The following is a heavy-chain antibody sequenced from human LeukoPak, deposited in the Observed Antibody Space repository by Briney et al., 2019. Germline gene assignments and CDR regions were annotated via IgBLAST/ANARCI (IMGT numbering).Heavy chain of an antibody. D-gene: IGHD6-13*01. V-gene: IGHV3-23*01. CDR1: GFTRRCYV. J-gene: IGHJ5*02. Sequence: SGGTLRLPCSASGFTRRCYVMSRLRHAPGKGLEGVSARTGSRRRPHYADSVKSRFTISRDNSKNTLYLQMNSLRAEDTAVYYCAKDHGELAAAGLNWFDPWGQGTLVTVSS. CDR2: RTGSRRRP. CDR3: AKDHGELAAAGLNWFDP.